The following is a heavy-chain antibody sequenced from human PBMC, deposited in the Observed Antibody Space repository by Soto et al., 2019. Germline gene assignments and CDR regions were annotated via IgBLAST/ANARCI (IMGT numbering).Heavy chain of an antibody. CDR2: ISYDGSNK. CDR1: GFTFSSYG. D-gene: IGHD2-2*01. J-gene: IGHJ6*02. CDR3: AKWGYCSSTSCSEGRYYYYYGMDV. Sequence: VGSLRLSCAASGFTFSSYGMHWVRQAPGKGLEWVAVISYDGSNKYYADSVKGRFTISRDNSKNTLYLQMNSLRAEDTAVYYCAKWGYCSSTSCSEGRYYYYYGMDVWGQGTTVTVSS. V-gene: IGHV3-30*18.